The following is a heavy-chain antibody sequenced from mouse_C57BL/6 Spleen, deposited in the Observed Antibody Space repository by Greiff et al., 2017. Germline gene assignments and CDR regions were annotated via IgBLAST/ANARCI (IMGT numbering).Heavy chain of an antibody. Sequence: VQLQQSGPGLVKPSQTVFLTCTVTGISITTGNYRWSWIRQFPGNKLEWIGYIYYSGTITNNPSLTSRTTITRDTPKNQFFLEMNSLTAEDTATYYCAREGDGYDAMDYWGQGTSVTVSS. J-gene: IGHJ4*01. V-gene: IGHV3-5*01. D-gene: IGHD2-3*01. CDR2: IYYSGTI. CDR1: GISITTGNYR. CDR3: AREGDGYDAMDY.